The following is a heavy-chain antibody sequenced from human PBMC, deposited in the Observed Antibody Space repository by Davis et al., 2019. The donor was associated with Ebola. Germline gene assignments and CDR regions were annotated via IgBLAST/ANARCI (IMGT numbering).Heavy chain of an antibody. CDR1: GGSVGSDY. D-gene: IGHD6-19*01. CDR3: ARARYSGWTGSDFVY. Sequence: MPSETLSLTCTVSGGSVGSDYWSWIRQSPGKGLEWIAFISNGGRTIYNPSLRGRVTISIDTSKNQFSLEVRSVTAADTAVYYCARARYSGWTGSDFVYWGQGTLVTVSS. J-gene: IGHJ4*02. V-gene: IGHV4-59*02. CDR2: ISNGGRT.